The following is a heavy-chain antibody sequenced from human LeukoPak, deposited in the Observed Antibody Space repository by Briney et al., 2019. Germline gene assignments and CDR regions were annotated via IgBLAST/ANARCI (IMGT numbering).Heavy chain of an antibody. J-gene: IGHJ5*02. CDR1: GYTSTDYY. CDR3: ATVGVGVQNWFDP. V-gene: IGHV1-69-2*01. D-gene: IGHD1-1*01. Sequence: GASVKVSCKASGYTSTDYYMHWVQQAPGKGLEWMGRVDPEDGETIYAEKFQGRVTITADTSTDTAYMELSSLRSEDTAVYYCATVGVGVQNWFDPWGQGTLVTVSS. CDR2: VDPEDGET.